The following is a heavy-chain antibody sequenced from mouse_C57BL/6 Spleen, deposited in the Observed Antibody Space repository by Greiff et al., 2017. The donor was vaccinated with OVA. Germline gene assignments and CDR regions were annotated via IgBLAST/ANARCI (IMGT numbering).Heavy chain of an antibody. CDR1: GYTFTSYT. CDR3: ARGDYDGDWYFDV. V-gene: IGHV1-4*01. CDR2: INPSSGYT. J-gene: IGHJ1*03. Sequence: VQLQQSGAELARPGASVKMSCKASGYTFTSYTMHWVKQRPGQGLEWVGYINPSSGYTKYNQKFKDKATLTADKSSSTAYMQLSSRTSEDSAVYYCARGDYDGDWYFDVWGTGTTVTVSS. D-gene: IGHD2-4*01.